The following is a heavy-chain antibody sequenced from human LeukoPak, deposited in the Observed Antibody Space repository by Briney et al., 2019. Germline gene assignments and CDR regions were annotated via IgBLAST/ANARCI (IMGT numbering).Heavy chain of an antibody. J-gene: IGHJ4*02. CDR1: GFTFTDYG. CDR2: ISAYNGNT. V-gene: IGHV1-18*01. D-gene: IGHD6-13*01. CDR3: ARDVGGEITAAGASDF. Sequence: ASVKVSCKTSGFTFTDYGINWVRQAPGQGLEWMGWISAYNGNTNHAQNLQDRLSKTTDTATRTAYMYLRSLRSDDTAVYYCARDVGGEITAAGASDFWGQGTLVTVSS.